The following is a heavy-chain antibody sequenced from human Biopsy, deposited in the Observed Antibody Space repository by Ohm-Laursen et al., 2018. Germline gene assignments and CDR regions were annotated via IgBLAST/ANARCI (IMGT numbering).Heavy chain of an antibody. D-gene: IGHD2-2*03. V-gene: IGHV3-23*01. Sequence: GSLRLSCTASGFAVRSNYMSWVRKAPGKGPEWVSAIGGSGGTTYYAGPVKGRFTITRDNSKNTLFLQMNNLRPEDTAAYVCVKDHRQYDYGYFPDSFDCWGLGTRVTVSS. CDR1: GFAVRSNY. CDR3: VKDHRQYDYGYFPDSFDC. CDR2: IGGSGGTT. J-gene: IGHJ4*02.